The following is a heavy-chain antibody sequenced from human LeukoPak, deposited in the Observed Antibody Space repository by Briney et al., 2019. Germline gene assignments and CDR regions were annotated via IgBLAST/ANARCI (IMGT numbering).Heavy chain of an antibody. V-gene: IGHV3-9*03. CDR2: ISWDSGSI. Sequence: GGSLRLSCAASGFTFDDYAMHWVRQAPGKGLEWVSGISWDSGSIGYADSVRGRFTISRDNAKNSLYLQMYSLRVEDMALYYCVKDSRGGGFGYWGQGTLVTVSS. J-gene: IGHJ4*02. CDR3: VKDSRGGGFGY. CDR1: GFTFDDYA. D-gene: IGHD3-10*01.